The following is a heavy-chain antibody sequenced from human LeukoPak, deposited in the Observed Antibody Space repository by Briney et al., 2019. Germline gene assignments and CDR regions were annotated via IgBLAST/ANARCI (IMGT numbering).Heavy chain of an antibody. Sequence: GGSLRLSCAASGFTFSGSAMHWVRQASGKGLEWVGRIRSKANSYATAYAASVKGRFTISGDDSKNTAYLQMNSLKTEDTAVYYCTSPNYGSGSYNDYWGQGTLVTVSS. CDR1: GFTFSGSA. CDR3: TSPNYGSGSYNDY. V-gene: IGHV3-73*01. D-gene: IGHD3-10*01. J-gene: IGHJ4*02. CDR2: IRSKANSYAT.